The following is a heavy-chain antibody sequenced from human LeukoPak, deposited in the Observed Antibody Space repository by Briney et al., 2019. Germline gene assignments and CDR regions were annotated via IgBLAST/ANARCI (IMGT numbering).Heavy chain of an antibody. CDR2: IYWNDDK. CDR3: AHKKWNDATFDY. CDR1: GFSLSTSG. Sequence: ASGPTLVNPTQTLTLTCTYSGFSLSTSGVGWIRQPPGKALEWLALIYWNDDKRYRPSLKSRLTITKDTSKNQVVLTMTNMDPVDTGTYYCAHKKWNDATFDYWGQGALVTVSS. V-gene: IGHV2-5*01. D-gene: IGHD1-1*01. J-gene: IGHJ4*02.